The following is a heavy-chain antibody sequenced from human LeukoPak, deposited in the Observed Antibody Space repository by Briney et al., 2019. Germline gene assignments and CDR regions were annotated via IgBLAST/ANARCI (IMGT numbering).Heavy chain of an antibody. D-gene: IGHD5-18*01. CDR3: ARDLWIQLLDHAFDI. J-gene: IGHJ3*02. V-gene: IGHV4-39*07. CDR2: IYYSGST. Sequence: PSETLSLTCTVSGDSISSSSYYWGWIRQPPGKGLEWIGNIYYSGSTYYNPSLKSRVTISVDTSKNQFSLKLSSVTAADTAVYYCARDLWIQLLDHAFDIWGQGTMVTVSS. CDR1: GDSISSSSYY.